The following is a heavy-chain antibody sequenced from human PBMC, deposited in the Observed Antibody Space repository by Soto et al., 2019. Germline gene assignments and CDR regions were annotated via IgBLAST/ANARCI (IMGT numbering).Heavy chain of an antibody. CDR2: ISGSGGST. Sequence: PGGSLRLSCAASGFTFSSYAMSWVRQAPGKGLEWVSAISGSGGSTYYADSVKGRFTISRDNSKNTLYLQMNSLRAEDTAVYYCAKVGPLAHYYDSSGYSGYWGQGTLVTVSS. J-gene: IGHJ4*02. CDR1: GFTFSSYA. D-gene: IGHD3-22*01. V-gene: IGHV3-23*01. CDR3: AKVGPLAHYYDSSGYSGY.